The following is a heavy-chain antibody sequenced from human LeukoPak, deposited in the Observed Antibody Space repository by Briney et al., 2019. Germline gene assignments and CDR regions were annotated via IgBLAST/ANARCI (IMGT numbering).Heavy chain of an antibody. J-gene: IGHJ4*02. CDR3: ARDSPRNYDFWSGYYRRDYFDY. Sequence: GGSLRLSCAASGFTFSSYSMNWVRQAPGKGLEWVSSISSSSSYIYYADSVKGRFTISRDNAKNSLYLQMNSLRAEDTAVYYCARDSPRNYDFWSGYYRRDYFDYWGQGTLVTVSS. D-gene: IGHD3-3*01. CDR2: ISSSSSYI. V-gene: IGHV3-21*01. CDR1: GFTFSSYS.